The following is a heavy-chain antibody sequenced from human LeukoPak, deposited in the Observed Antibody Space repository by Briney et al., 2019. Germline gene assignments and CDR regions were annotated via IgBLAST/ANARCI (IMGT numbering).Heavy chain of an antibody. J-gene: IGHJ6*02. D-gene: IGHD6-19*01. V-gene: IGHV1-69*13. CDR1: GCTLSSYA. CDR2: IIPIFGTA. Sequence: ASVMVSCKASGCTLSSYAISWVRQAPGQWLEWMGGIIPIFGTANYAQKFQGRVTITADESTSTAYMELSSLRSEDTAVYYCARGKYSSGWSLYYYYYYGMDVWGQGTTVTVSS. CDR3: ARGKYSSGWSLYYYYYYGMDV.